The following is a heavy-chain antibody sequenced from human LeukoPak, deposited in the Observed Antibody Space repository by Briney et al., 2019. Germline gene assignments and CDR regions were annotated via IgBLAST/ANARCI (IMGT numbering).Heavy chain of an antibody. Sequence: PSETLSLTCAVYGGSFSGYYWSWIRQPPGKGLEWIGEINHSGSTNYNPSLKSRVTISVDTSKNQFSLKLNSATAADTAVYYCVRGFLGLNGGIWGQGTTVTVSS. J-gene: IGHJ6*02. CDR1: GGSFSGYY. CDR2: INHSGST. D-gene: IGHD3-16*01. CDR3: VRGFLGLNGGI. V-gene: IGHV4-34*01.